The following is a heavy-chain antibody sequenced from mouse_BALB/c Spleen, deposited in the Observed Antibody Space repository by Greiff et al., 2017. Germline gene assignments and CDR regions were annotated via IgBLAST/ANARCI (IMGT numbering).Heavy chain of an antibody. J-gene: IGHJ3*01. V-gene: IGHV3-2*02. CDR1: GYSITSDYA. D-gene: IGHD4-1*01. Sequence: EVQLQQSGPGLVKPSQSLSLTCTVTGYSITSDYAWNWIRQFPGNKLEWMGYISYSGSTSFNPSLKSRISITRDTSKNQFFLQLNSVTTEDTATYYCARSRDWGFAYWGQGTLVTVSA. CDR3: ARSRDWGFAY. CDR2: ISYSGST.